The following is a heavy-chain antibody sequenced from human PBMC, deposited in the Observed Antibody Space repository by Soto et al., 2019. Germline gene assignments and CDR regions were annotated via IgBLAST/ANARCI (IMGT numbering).Heavy chain of an antibody. CDR3: ARDRYSSGWHTIDY. J-gene: IGHJ4*02. Sequence: PGRSLRLSCAAYGFTSNSHAMHWVRQSPGKGLEWVAVLWYDGSYKFYADSVKGRFTISRDNSKNTVYLQMNSLSAEDTAMYYCARDRYSSGWHTIDYWGQGTLVTVSS. CDR2: LWYDGSYK. V-gene: IGHV3-33*01. CDR1: GFTSNSHA. D-gene: IGHD6-19*01.